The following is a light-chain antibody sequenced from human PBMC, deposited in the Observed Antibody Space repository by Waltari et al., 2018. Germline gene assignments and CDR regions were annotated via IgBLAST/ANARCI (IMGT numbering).Light chain of an antibody. Sequence: QSALTQPASVSVPPGQSITISCTGTSSDVGNYDLVLWYQQQPGKAPKLLVCEVIKRPAGVSSRFSGSKSGNTASLTISGLQAEDEADYYCCSSEGLGTYVFGSGTKVTVL. CDR2: EVI. CDR1: SSDVGNYDL. V-gene: IGLV2-23*02. CDR3: CSSEGLGTYV. J-gene: IGLJ1*01.